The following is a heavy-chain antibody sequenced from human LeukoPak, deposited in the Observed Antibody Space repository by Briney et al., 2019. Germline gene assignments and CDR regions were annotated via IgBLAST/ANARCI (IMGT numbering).Heavy chain of an antibody. D-gene: IGHD5-12*01. CDR1: GFSFSSYA. CDR3: AKARGYSGYDYFDY. CDR2: VSFGGQIQ. Sequence: GKSLRLSCAASGFSFSSYALHWVRQAPGKGLEWVAGVSFGGQIQYYADSVQGRFNVSRDHSKNTVFLQMNTLTADDTAVYYCAKARGYSGYDYFDYWGHGALVTVSS. J-gene: IGHJ4*01. V-gene: IGHV3-30*01.